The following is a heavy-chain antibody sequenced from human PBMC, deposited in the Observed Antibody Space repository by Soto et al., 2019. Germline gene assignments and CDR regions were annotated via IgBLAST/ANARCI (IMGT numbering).Heavy chain of an antibody. CDR3: ARVGAVVPDYFDY. D-gene: IGHD2-2*01. Sequence: GGSLRLSCAASGFTFSSYWMSWVRQAPGKGLEWVANIKQDGSEKYYVDSVKGRFTISRDNAKNSLYLQMNSLRAEDTAVYYCARVGAVVPDYFDYWGQGTLVTVSS. CDR2: IKQDGSEK. J-gene: IGHJ4*02. V-gene: IGHV3-7*01. CDR1: GFTFSSYW.